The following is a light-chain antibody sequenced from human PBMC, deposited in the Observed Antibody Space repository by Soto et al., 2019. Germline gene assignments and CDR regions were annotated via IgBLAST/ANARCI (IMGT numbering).Light chain of an antibody. V-gene: IGKV1-33*01. CDR3: QQYQSYPWT. CDR1: QDISNY. J-gene: IGKJ1*01. CDR2: DVS. Sequence: DIQMTQSPPSLSVSVGDRVTITCQASQDISNYLHWFQQKPGKAPQLLIFDVSNLQTRVPSRFSGSGSGTEFTLTISSLQPDDFATYYCQQYQSYPWTFGQGTKVDI.